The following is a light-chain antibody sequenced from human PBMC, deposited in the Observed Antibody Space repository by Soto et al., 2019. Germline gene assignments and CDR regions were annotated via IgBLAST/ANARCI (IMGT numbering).Light chain of an antibody. J-gene: IGKJ4*01. CDR3: QRYYYTPPLT. CDR2: WAS. CDR1: QSVLYSSNNKNY. V-gene: IGKV4-1*01. Sequence: DIVMTQSPDSLAVSLGERATINCKSSQSVLYSSNNKNYLAWYQQKPGQPPKLLISWASTRESGVPDRFSGSGSGTDFTLTISGLQAEDVAVYYCQRYYYTPPLTFGGGTKVEIK.